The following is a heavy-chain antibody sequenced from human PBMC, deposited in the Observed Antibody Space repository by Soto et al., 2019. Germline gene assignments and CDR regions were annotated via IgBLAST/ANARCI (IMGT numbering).Heavy chain of an antibody. CDR2: IYHSGGT. CDR1: GGSISSGGYS. J-gene: IGHJ5*02. V-gene: IGHV4-30-2*01. CDR3: ARALDR. Sequence: QLQLQESGSGLVKPSQTLSLTCAVSGGSISSGGYSWSWIRQPPGKGLEWIGYIYHSGGTYYYPSLYTRATIPIDTSQNHSSLKLCSVTASDTAVYYCARALDRWGQGTLVTVSS.